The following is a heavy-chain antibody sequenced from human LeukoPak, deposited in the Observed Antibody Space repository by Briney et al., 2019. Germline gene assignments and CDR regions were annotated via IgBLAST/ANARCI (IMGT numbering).Heavy chain of an antibody. Sequence: SETLSLTCTVSGGSIRSYFWSWLRQPPGKGLEWIGYIWDTEITDYNPSLKSRVTISLDTSKNHFSLKLRSVTAADTALYFCARGLVLATDDAFGIWGQGTLVTVSS. D-gene: IGHD5-12*01. V-gene: IGHV4-59*01. CDR2: IWDTEIT. CDR3: ARGLVLATDDAFGI. J-gene: IGHJ3*02. CDR1: GGSIRSYF.